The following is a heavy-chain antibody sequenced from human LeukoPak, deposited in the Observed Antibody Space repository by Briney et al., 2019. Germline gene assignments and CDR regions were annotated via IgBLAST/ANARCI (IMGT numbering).Heavy chain of an antibody. Sequence: SETLSLTCTVSGGSISSYYWGWIRQPPGKGLEWIGYIYYSGSTNHNPSLKSRVTISVDTSKNQFSLKLSSVTAADTAVYYCARIWAGYYDSRGAFDIWGQGTMVTVSS. CDR2: IYYSGST. J-gene: IGHJ3*02. D-gene: IGHD3-22*01. CDR3: ARIWAGYYDSRGAFDI. V-gene: IGHV4-59*01. CDR1: GGSISSYY.